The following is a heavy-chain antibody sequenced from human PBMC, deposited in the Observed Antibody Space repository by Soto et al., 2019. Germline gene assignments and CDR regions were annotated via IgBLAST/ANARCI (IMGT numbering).Heavy chain of an antibody. D-gene: IGHD3-22*01. Sequence: GESLKISCKGSGYSFTSYWISWVRQMPGKGLEWMGRIDPSDSYTNYSPSFQGHVTISADKSISTAYLQWSSLKASDTAMYYCARLVSSGNPPDASDIWGQGTMVTLSS. CDR2: IDPSDSYT. CDR3: ARLVSSGNPPDASDI. V-gene: IGHV5-10-1*01. J-gene: IGHJ3*02. CDR1: GYSFTSYW.